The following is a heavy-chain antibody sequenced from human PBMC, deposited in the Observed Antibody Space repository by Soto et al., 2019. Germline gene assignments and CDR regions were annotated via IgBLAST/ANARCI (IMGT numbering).Heavy chain of an antibody. V-gene: IGHV3-23*01. D-gene: IGHD3-10*02. J-gene: IGHJ4*02. CDR1: GVTFSSYA. CDR2: ISGSGGST. Sequence: PGGSLRVLRAASGVTFSSYAMSCVRQAAEKGLEWVSAISGSGGSTYYADAVKGRFTISRDNSRNTLYLQMNSLRAEDTAVYYCAKVVTVFLDYWGQGSLVPFSS. CDR3: AKVVTVFLDY.